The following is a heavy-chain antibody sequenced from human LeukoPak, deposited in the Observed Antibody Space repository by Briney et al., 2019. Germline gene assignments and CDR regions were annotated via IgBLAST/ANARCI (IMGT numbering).Heavy chain of an antibody. V-gene: IGHV3-23*01. CDR2: ISGGGGST. CDR1: GFTFTSYS. D-gene: IGHD1-26*01. Sequence: PGGSLRLSCAASGFTFTSYSMSWVRQAPGKGLEWVSTISGGGGSTYYADSVKGRFTISRDNSKNTLYLQVNSLRAEDTAVYYCAKGGKWDVTSFDYWGQGTLVTVSS. CDR3: AKGGKWDVTSFDY. J-gene: IGHJ4*02.